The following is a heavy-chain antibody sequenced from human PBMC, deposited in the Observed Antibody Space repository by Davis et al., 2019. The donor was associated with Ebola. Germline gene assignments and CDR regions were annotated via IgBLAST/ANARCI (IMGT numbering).Heavy chain of an antibody. CDR1: GGSISSSSYY. J-gene: IGHJ4*02. CDR3: ARDVPGGSLDY. CDR2: IYYSGST. V-gene: IGHV4-61*01. D-gene: IGHD1-26*01. Sequence: SETLSLTCTVSGGSISSSSYYWSWIRQPPGKGLEWIGYIYYSGSTNYNPSLKSRVTISVDTSKNQFSLKLSSVTAADTAVYYCARDVPGGSLDYWGQGTLVTVSS.